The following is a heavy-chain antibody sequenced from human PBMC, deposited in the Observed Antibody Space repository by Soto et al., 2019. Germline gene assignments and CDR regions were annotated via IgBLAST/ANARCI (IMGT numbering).Heavy chain of an antibody. D-gene: IGHD3-16*01. CDR1: GGSVSSGSYY. CDR3: ARDRMTFGYGGNSNYYGMDV. J-gene: IGHJ6*02. CDR2: IYYSGST. Sequence: PSLTCTVSGGSVSSGSYYWSWIRQPPGKGLEWIGYIYYSGSTNYNPSLKSRVTISVDTSKNQFSLKLSSVTAADTAVYYCARDRMTFGYGGNSNYYGMDVWGQGTTVTVSS. V-gene: IGHV4-61*01.